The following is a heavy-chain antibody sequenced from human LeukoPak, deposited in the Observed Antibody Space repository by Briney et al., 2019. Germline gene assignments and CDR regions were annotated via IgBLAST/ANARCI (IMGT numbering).Heavy chain of an antibody. CDR1: GFTFSSYG. CDR2: IWYDGSNK. Sequence: PGGSLRLSCAASGFTFSSYGMHWVRQAPGKGLEWVAVIWYDGSNKYYADSVKGRFTISRDNSKNTLYLQMNGLRAEDTAVYYCARGDSSSWTPFDYWGQGTLVTVSS. D-gene: IGHD6-13*01. CDR3: ARGDSSSWTPFDY. V-gene: IGHV3-33*01. J-gene: IGHJ4*02.